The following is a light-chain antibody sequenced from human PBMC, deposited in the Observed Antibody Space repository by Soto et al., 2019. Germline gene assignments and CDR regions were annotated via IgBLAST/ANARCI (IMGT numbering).Light chain of an antibody. V-gene: IGKV3-15*01. CDR3: QQYNNWPPLT. CDR1: QSVSSN. Sequence: EIVMTQSPGTRSVSPGERATLSCRASQSVSSNLAWYQQKPGQAPRLLIYGASTRATGIPARFSGSGSGTEFTLTISSLQSEDFAVYYGQQYNNWPPLTFGGGTKVEIK. J-gene: IGKJ4*02. CDR2: GAS.